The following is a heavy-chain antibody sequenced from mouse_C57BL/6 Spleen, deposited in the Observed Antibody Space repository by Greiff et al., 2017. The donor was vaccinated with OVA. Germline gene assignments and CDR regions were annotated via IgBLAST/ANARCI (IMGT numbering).Heavy chain of an antibody. CDR3: APTTVVAPYFDY. Sequence: VQLKESGAELVKPGASVKLSCTASGFNIKDYYMHWVKQRTEQGLEWIGRIDPEDGETKYAPKFQGKATITADTSSNTAYLQLSSLTSEDTAVYYCAPTTVVAPYFDYWGQGTTLTVSS. J-gene: IGHJ2*01. V-gene: IGHV14-2*01. CDR2: IDPEDGET. CDR1: GFNIKDYY. D-gene: IGHD1-1*01.